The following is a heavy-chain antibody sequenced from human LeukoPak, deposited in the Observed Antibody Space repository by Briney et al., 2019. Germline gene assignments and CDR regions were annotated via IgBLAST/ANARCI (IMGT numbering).Heavy chain of an antibody. CDR2: ISGSGTST. J-gene: IGHJ4*02. D-gene: IGHD3-22*01. V-gene: IGHV3-23*01. CDR3: AKTSQYYYDSSGYYPYFDY. CDR1: GFTFSSYA. Sequence: GGSLRLSCAASGFTFSSYAMSWVRQAPGKGLEWVSAISGSGTSTYHADSVKGRFTISRDNSKNTLHLQMNSLRAEDTAVYYCAKTSQYYYDSSGYYPYFDYWGQGTLVTVSS.